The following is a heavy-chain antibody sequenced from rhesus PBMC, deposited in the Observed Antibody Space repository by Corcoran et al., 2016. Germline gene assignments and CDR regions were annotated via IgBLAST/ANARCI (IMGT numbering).Heavy chain of an antibody. D-gene: IGHD2-15*01. CDR2: VGASESGP. J-gene: IGHJ5-1*01. Sequence: EVQLVQSGAEVKRPGESRKISGKTSGYRLTSYWNRWVRQMPGKGLEGGGGVGASESGPSAGPSVEGQVAISADRSIGPAYLQGGSLKASDTATYYCASLTARGDSRFDVWGPGVLVTVSS. CDR1: GYRLTSYW. V-gene: IGHV5-20*02. CDR3: ASLTARGDSRFDV.